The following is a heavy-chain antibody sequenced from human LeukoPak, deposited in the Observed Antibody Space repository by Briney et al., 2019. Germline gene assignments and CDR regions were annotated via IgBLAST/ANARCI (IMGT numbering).Heavy chain of an antibody. CDR1: GYTFTAQY. V-gene: IGHV1-2*06. J-gene: IGHJ4*02. CDR2: INPSSGGT. D-gene: IGHD2-2*01. CDR3: ARDYCSSTSCLFDY. Sequence: ASVKVSCKASGYTFTAQYMHWVRQAPGQGLEWMGRINPSSGGTNYAQKFQGRVTMTRDTSISTAYMELSRLTSDDTAMYYCARDYCSSTSCLFDYWGQGTLVTVSS.